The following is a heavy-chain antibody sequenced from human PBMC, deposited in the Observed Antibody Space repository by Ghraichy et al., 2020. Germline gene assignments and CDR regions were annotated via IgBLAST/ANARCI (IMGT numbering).Heavy chain of an antibody. V-gene: IGHV3-30*04. Sequence: GGSLRLSCAASGFTFSSYAMHWVRQAPGKGLEWVAGISYDGSNKYYADSVKGRFTISRDNSKNTLYLQMNSLRAEDTAVYYCARGSSNWFDPWGQGTLVTVSS. CDR3: ARGSSNWFDP. CDR1: GFTFSSYA. D-gene: IGHD2-2*01. J-gene: IGHJ5*02. CDR2: ISYDGSNK.